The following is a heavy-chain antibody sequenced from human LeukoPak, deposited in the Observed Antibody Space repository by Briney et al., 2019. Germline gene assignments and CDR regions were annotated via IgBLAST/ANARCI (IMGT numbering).Heavy chain of an antibody. CDR2: ISYDGRYK. D-gene: IGHD2-2*01. J-gene: IGHJ4*02. Sequence: GGSLRLSCATSGFTFSNYGIHWVRQAPGKGLEWVATISYDGRYKYYADSVKGRFTISRDDPKNTLYLQMNSLRAEDTAVYYCAREPRAAAFFDYWGQGTLVTVSS. CDR3: AREPRAAAFFDY. V-gene: IGHV3-30*03. CDR1: GFTFSNYG.